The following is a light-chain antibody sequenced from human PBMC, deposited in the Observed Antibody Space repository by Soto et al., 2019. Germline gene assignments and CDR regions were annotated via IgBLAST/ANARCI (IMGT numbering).Light chain of an antibody. CDR2: DVN. V-gene: IGLV2-8*01. CDR1: SSDVGCYNY. Sequence: QSALTQPPSASGSPGQSVTISCTGTSSDVGCYNYVSWYQQHPDKAPQLMIYDVNKRPSGVPDRFSGSKSGNTASLTVSGLQTDDEADYYCTSYAGYNNPVVFGGGTKLTVL. J-gene: IGLJ3*02. CDR3: TSYAGYNNPVV.